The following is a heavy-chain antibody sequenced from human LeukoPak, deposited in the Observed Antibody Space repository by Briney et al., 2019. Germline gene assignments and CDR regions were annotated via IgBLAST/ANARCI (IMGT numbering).Heavy chain of an antibody. Sequence: GESLKISCKGSGCSFTSYWIGWVRQMPGKGLEWMGIIYPGDSDTRYSPSFQGQVTISADKSISTAYLQWSSLKASDTAMYYCARQGGGSSWYGDNFDYWGQGTLVTVSS. CDR3: ARQGGGSSWYGDNFDY. J-gene: IGHJ4*02. CDR2: IYPGDSDT. V-gene: IGHV5-51*01. D-gene: IGHD6-13*01. CDR1: GCSFTSYW.